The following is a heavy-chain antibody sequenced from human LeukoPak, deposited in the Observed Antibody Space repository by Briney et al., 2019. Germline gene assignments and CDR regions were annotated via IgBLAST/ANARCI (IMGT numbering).Heavy chain of an antibody. CDR1: GGSFSGYY. CDR2: INHSGST. CDR3: ARDASPDYGGTSPLRY. Sequence: SETLSLTCAVYGGSFSGYYWSWIRQPPGKGLEWIGEINHSGSTNYNPSLKSRVTISVDTSKNQFSLKLSSVTAADTAVYYCARDASPDYGGTSPLRYWGQGTLVTVSS. V-gene: IGHV4-34*01. J-gene: IGHJ4*02. D-gene: IGHD4-23*01.